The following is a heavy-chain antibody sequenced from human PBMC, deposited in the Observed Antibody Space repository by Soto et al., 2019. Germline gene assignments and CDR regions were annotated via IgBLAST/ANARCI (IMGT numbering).Heavy chain of an antibody. CDR3: ARGQAGNVDY. V-gene: IGHV1-3*05. Sequence: QVQFEQSGAEEKKPGASVKVSCKASGYTFTNYAMHWVRQAPGQRLEWMGWINAGNGNTKYSPKFQGRVTITRDTSESTDYMDLSSLRSEDMAVYYCARGQAGNVDYWGQGTLVTVSS. CDR1: GYTFTNYA. CDR2: INAGNGNT. D-gene: IGHD6-13*01. J-gene: IGHJ4*02.